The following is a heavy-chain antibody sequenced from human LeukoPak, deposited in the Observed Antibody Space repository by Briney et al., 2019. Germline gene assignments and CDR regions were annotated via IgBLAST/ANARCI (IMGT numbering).Heavy chain of an antibody. V-gene: IGHV1-8*01. CDR1: VYTFSSYD. CDR3: TRMRGYTYGYWYLDL. CDR2: MNPSSGNT. Sequence: GASVKVSCKAAVYTFSSYDINWVRQAPGQGLEYMGWMNPSSGNTGYTQKFQGRITMTRDTSIGTAYMELSSLKSEDTALYYCTRMRGYTYGYWYLDLWGRGTLVTVSS. D-gene: IGHD5-18*01. J-gene: IGHJ2*01.